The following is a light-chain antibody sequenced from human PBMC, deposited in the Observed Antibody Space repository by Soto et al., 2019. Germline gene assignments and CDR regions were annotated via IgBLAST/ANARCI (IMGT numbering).Light chain of an antibody. CDR2: TAS. V-gene: IGKV1-17*01. CDR1: QDIRND. Sequence: DIQMTQSPSSLSASVGARVSITCRASQDIRNDLGWYQQQPGKAPKRLIYTASSLQSGVPSRFSGSGSGTEFTLTISSLQPEDFATYYCLPHNSYPWTFGQGTKVEIK. CDR3: LPHNSYPWT. J-gene: IGKJ1*01.